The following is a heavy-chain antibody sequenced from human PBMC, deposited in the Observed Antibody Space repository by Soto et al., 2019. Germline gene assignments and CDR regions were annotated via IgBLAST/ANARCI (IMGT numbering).Heavy chain of an antibody. CDR1: GGYFNDNY. CDR2: ISRSGTT. D-gene: IGHD3-10*01. V-gene: IGHV4-34*01. Sequence: QVQLQQWGAGLLKPSETLSLSCAVYGGYFNDNYYTWFRQPPGKGLEWIGEISRSGTTKYIPSLKSRASISFDTYKPQVSLKVTSVTAADTAVYYCATSLWFGTQVELWGQGALVTVSS. J-gene: IGHJ5*02. CDR3: ATSLWFGTQVEL.